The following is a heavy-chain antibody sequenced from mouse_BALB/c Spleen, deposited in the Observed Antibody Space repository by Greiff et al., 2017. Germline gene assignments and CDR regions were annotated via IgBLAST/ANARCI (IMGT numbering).Heavy chain of an antibody. J-gene: IGHJ3*01. D-gene: IGHD2-4*01. Sequence: EVQLQESGPELVKPGASVKVSCEASGYAFTSYNMYWVKQSHGKSLEWIGYIDPYNGGTSYNQKFKGKATLTVDKSSSTAYMHLNSLTSEDSAVYYCARSTMITAWFAYWGQGTLVTVSA. CDR1: GYAFTSYN. V-gene: IGHV1S135*01. CDR3: ARSTMITAWFAY. CDR2: IDPYNGGT.